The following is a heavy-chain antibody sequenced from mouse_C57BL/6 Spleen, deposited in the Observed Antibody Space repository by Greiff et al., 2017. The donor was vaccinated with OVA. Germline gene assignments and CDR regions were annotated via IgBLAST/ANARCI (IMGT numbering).Heavy chain of an antibody. D-gene: IGHD6-1*01. CDR2: IRSKSSNYAT. V-gene: IGHV10-3*01. CDR3: VGELARVMDY. Sequence: EVQGVESGGGLVQPKGSLKLSCAASGFTFNTYALHWVRQAPGKGLEWVARIRSKSSNYATYYADSVKDRFTISRDDSQSMLYLQMNNLKTEDTAMYYCVGELARVMDYWGQGTSVTVSS. J-gene: IGHJ4*01. CDR1: GFTFNTYA.